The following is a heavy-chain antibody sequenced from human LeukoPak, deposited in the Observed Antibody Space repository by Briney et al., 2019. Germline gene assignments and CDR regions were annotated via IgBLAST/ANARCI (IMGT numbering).Heavy chain of an antibody. D-gene: IGHD3-9*01. CDR3: AKGGGDVLTGLIDY. CDR2: ISGSGITT. CDR1: GFTFSNYA. V-gene: IGHV3-23*01. J-gene: IGHJ4*02. Sequence: PGGSLRLSCAASGFTFSNYALNWVRQAPGKGLEWVSTISGSGITTYYADSVKGRFTISRDNSKNTVYLQMSSLRAEDTAVYYCAKGGGDVLTGLIDYWGQGTLVTVSS.